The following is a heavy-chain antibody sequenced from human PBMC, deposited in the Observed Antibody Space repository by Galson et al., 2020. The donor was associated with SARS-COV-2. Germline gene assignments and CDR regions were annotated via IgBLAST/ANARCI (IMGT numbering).Heavy chain of an antibody. CDR3: ARVRSAWSSLDS. CDR1: GFTFSSHW. J-gene: IGHJ4*02. D-gene: IGHD6-19*01. CDR2: INSDGSTT. V-gene: IGHV3-74*01. Sequence: GESLKISCAASGFTFSSHWMHWARQAPGKGLMWVSQINSDGSTTRYADSVRGRFTVSRDNAKNTLYLQMNSLRADDTAVYYCARVRSAWSSLDSWGQGTLVTVSS.